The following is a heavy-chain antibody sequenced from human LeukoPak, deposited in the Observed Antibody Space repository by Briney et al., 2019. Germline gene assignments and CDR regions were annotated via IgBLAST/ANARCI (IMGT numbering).Heavy chain of an antibody. CDR3: ARGSLWFGELFRHYYYYYGMDV. V-gene: IGHV4-34*01. D-gene: IGHD3-10*01. CDR1: GGAFCGYY. Sequence: SETLFLTCAGYGGAFCGYYWGWIRQPPGKGVEWVGGINHNGSTNYNPSLKSRVTISVDTSKNQFSLKLSSVTAADTAVYYCARGSLWFGELFRHYYYYYGMDVWGQGTTVTVSS. CDR2: INHNGST. J-gene: IGHJ6*02.